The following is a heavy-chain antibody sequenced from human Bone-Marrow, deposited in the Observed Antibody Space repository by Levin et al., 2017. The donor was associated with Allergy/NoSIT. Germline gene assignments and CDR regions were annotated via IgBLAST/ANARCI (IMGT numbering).Heavy chain of an antibody. V-gene: IGHV3-30*18. J-gene: IGHJ4*02. CDR2: ISLDGNTQ. CDR3: AKDTYTCSGGSCYFFDY. D-gene: IGHD2-15*01. Sequence: LSLTCAVSGFTFSNYAMHWVRQAPGRGLEWVAFISLDGNTQYYADSVKGRLTFSRDNSNNTLHLQMNSLRVEDTAIYYCAKDTYTCSGGSCYFFDYWGQGALVTVSS. CDR1: GFTFSNYA.